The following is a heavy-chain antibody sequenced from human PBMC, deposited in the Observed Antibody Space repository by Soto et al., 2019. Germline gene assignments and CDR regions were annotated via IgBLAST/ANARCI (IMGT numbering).Heavy chain of an antibody. J-gene: IGHJ4*02. CDR1: GFTFSSYA. Sequence: GGSLRLSCAASGFTFSSYAMHWVRQAPGKGLEWVAVISYDGSNKYYADSVKGRFTISRDNSKNTLYLQMNSLRAEDTAVYYCAREMAREADSVGYFDYWGQGTLVTVSS. V-gene: IGHV3-30-3*01. D-gene: IGHD1-26*01. CDR3: AREMAREADSVGYFDY. CDR2: ISYDGSNK.